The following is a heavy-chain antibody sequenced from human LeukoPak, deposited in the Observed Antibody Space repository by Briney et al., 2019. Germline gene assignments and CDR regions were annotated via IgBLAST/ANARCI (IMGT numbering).Heavy chain of an antibody. CDR1: GDSISGNY. V-gene: IGHV4-59*08. CDR3: ARLGDGDNLRYFDN. D-gene: IGHD5-24*01. Sequence: SETLSLTCTVSGDSISGNYWTWIRQPPGKGLEWIGYIYYSGSTNYNASLKSRVTISVDTSKNQFSLKLSSVTAADTAVYYCARLGDGDNLRYFDNWGQGTLVTVSS. CDR2: IYYSGST. J-gene: IGHJ4*02.